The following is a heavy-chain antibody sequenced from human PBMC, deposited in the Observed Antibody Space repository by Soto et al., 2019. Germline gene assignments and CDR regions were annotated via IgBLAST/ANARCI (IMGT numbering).Heavy chain of an antibody. J-gene: IGHJ6*02. Sequence: GGSLRLSCAASGFTFSSYSMNWVRQAPGKGLEWVSSISSSSSYIYYADSVKGRFTISRDNAKHSLYLQMNSLRAEDTAVYYCARDLEIWFGERLSGGMDVWGQGTTVTVSS. CDR2: ISSSSSYI. CDR1: GFTFSSYS. CDR3: ARDLEIWFGERLSGGMDV. V-gene: IGHV3-21*01. D-gene: IGHD3-10*01.